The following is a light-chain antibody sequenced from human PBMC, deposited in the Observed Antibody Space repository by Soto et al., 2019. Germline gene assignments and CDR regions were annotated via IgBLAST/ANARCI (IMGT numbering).Light chain of an antibody. Sequence: QSALTQPASVSGSPGQSITISCTGTSSDVGGYNYVSWYQQHPGKAPKLMIYAVSNRPSGISNRFSGSKSGNTASLTISGLQAEDEADYYCSTSSSTSTTYILFGGGTQLTVL. CDR3: STSSSTSTTYIL. CDR2: AVS. V-gene: IGLV2-14*01. J-gene: IGLJ2*01. CDR1: SSDVGGYNY.